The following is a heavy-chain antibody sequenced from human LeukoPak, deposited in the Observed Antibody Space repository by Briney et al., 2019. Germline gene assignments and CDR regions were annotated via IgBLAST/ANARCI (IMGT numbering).Heavy chain of an antibody. Sequence: GKSLRLSCAASGFTFSTYAMHWVRQAPGKGLEWVAVISYDGSNKYYADSVKGRFTISRDNSKNTLYLQMNSLRAEDTAVYYCARVKEYSSGWYISGMDVWGQGTTVTVSS. CDR1: GFTFSTYA. CDR3: ARVKEYSSGWYISGMDV. J-gene: IGHJ6*02. D-gene: IGHD6-19*01. CDR2: ISYDGSNK. V-gene: IGHV3-30-3*01.